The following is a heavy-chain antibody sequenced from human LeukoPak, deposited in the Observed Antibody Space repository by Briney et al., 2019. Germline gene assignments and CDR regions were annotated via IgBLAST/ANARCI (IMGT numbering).Heavy chain of an antibody. CDR2: IYYSGST. CDR1: GGSISNYY. Sequence: SETLSLTCTVSGGSISNYYWTWIRQPPGKGLEWIGYIYYSGSTNSNPSLKSRVTISVDTSKNQFSLKLSSVTAADTAVYYCASSLGGATYYWGQGTLVTVSS. V-gene: IGHV4-59*01. D-gene: IGHD1-26*01. J-gene: IGHJ4*02. CDR3: ASSLGGATYY.